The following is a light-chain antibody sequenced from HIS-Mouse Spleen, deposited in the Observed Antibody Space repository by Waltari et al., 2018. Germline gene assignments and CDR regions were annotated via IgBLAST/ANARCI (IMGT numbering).Light chain of an antibody. CDR3: SSYTSSSTLV. CDR1: SSDAGGYTY. V-gene: IGLV2-14*01. Sequence: QSALTQPASVSGSPGHSLTIPCTVTSSDAGGYTYVSWYQQHPGKAPKLMIYEVSNRPSGVSNRFSGSKSGNTASLTISGLQAEDEADYYCSSYTSSSTLVFGGGTKLTVL. J-gene: IGLJ3*02. CDR2: EVS.